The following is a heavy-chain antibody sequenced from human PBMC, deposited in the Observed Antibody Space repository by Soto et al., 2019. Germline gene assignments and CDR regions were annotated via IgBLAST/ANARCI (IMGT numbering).Heavy chain of an antibody. CDR2: INAINGTT. CDR3: ARGVIVVPAAIAGMDV. CDR1: GYTFTSYA. Sequence: ASVKVSCKASGYTFTSYAMHWVRQAPGQRLEWMGWINAINGTTKYAQKFQGRVTITTDTSTSTAYMELGSLRSEDTAVYYCARGVIVVPAAIAGMDVWGQGTTVT. J-gene: IGHJ6*02. V-gene: IGHV1-3*01. D-gene: IGHD2-2*01.